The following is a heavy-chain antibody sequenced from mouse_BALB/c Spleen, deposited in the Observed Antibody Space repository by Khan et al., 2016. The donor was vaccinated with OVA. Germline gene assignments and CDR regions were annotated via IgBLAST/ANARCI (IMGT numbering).Heavy chain of an antibody. Sequence: EVELVESGGDLVKPGGSLKLSCAASGFTFSSSSMSWVRQTPDKRLEWVASISSGGDYTYYPDSVKGRFTISRDNAKNTLYLQMSDLKSEDTAMDYCADHLTGSCAYWGQGTLVTVSA. CDR3: ADHLTGSCAY. CDR1: GFTFSSSS. CDR2: ISSGGDYT. V-gene: IGHV5-6*01. D-gene: IGHD4-1*01. J-gene: IGHJ3*01.